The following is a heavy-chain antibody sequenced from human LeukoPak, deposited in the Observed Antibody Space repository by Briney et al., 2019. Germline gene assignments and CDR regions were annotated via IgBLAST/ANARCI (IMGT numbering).Heavy chain of an antibody. V-gene: IGHV3-23*01. Sequence: GGSLRLSCAASGFTFSSYAMSWVRQAPGKGLEWVSAISGSGGSTYYADSVKGRFTISRDNSKNTLYLQINSLRAEDTAVYYCAKSGPASGSHLSCFDYWGQGTLVTVSS. CDR3: AKSGPASGSHLSCFDY. CDR1: GFTFSSYA. J-gene: IGHJ4*02. CDR2: ISGSGGST. D-gene: IGHD1-26*01.